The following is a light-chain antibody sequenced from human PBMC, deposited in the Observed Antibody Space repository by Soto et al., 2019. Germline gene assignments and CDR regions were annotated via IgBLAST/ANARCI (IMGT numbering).Light chain of an antibody. Sequence: QSALTQRACVSGSPGQSVTISCTGTSSDVGGYNYVSWYQQHPGKAPKLMIYDVSNRPSGVSNRFSGSKSGNTASLTISGLQAEDEADYYCSSYTSSSTPYVVFGGGTKLTVL. CDR1: SSDVGGYNY. V-gene: IGLV2-14*01. CDR3: SSYTSSSTPYVV. CDR2: DVS. J-gene: IGLJ2*01.